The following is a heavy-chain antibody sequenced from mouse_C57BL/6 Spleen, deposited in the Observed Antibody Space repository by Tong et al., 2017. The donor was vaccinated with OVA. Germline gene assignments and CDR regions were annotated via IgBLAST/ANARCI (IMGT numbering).Heavy chain of an antibody. CDR2: IWGGGST. CDR1: GFSLTSYG. V-gene: IGHV2-2*02. Sequence: VQLKQSGPGLVQPSQSLSITCTVSGFSLTSYGVHWVRQSPGKGLEWLGVIWGGGSTDYNAAFISRLSISKDNSKRQVFTKMSKRQAKDTAIYSCTRKTSSGYLWCAYWGQGTLVTVSA. CDR3: TRKTSSGYLWCAY. J-gene: IGHJ3*01. D-gene: IGHD3-1*01.